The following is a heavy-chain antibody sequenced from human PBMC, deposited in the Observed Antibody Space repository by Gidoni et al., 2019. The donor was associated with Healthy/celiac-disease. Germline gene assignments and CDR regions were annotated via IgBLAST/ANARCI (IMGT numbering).Heavy chain of an antibody. CDR2: ISYDGSNT. Sequence: QAQLVESGGGVVQPGRYLRPSCAASGFPFTSHGMQRVPQAPGKGLEWVAVISYDGSNTYYADSVKGRFTISRDNSKNTLYLQMNSLRAEDTAVYYCAREGRYCSSTSCYAAAANWFDPWGQGTLVTVSA. CDR1: GFPFTSHG. CDR3: AREGRYCSSTSCYAAAANWFDP. J-gene: IGHJ5*02. V-gene: IGHV3-30*03. D-gene: IGHD2-2*01.